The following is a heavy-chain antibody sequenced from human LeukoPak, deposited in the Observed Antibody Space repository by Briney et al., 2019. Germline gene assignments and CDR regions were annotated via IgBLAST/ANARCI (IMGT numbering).Heavy chain of an antibody. Sequence: PSETLSLTCAVYGGSFSGYYWSWIRQPPGKGLEWIGEINHSGSTNYNPSLKSRVTISVDTSKNQFSLKLSSVTAADTAVYYCARGLVTTSRYRCNWFDPWGQGTLVTVSS. D-gene: IGHD4-17*01. CDR2: INHSGST. V-gene: IGHV4-34*01. CDR3: ARGLVTTSRYRCNWFDP. J-gene: IGHJ5*02. CDR1: GGSFSGYY.